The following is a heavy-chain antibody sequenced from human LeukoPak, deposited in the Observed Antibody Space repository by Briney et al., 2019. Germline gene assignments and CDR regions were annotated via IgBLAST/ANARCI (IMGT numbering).Heavy chain of an antibody. V-gene: IGHV3-48*01. CDR1: GFTFSSYS. J-gene: IGHJ6*02. CDR3: AKIYYDFWSGLFGLYYYGMDV. CDR2: VSNGYTI. D-gene: IGHD3-3*01. Sequence: GGSLRLSCAASGFTFSSYSMNWVRQAPGKGLEWISFVSNGYTIHYADSVKGRFTISRDNAKNSVHLQMNSLRAEDTAVYYCAKIYYDFWSGLFGLYYYGMDVWGQGTTVTVSS.